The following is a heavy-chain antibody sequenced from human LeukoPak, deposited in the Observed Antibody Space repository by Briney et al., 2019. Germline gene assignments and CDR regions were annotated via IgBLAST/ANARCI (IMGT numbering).Heavy chain of an antibody. CDR3: ARALWGYKFDY. V-gene: IGHV3-74*01. CDR2: ISPDGTRT. CDR1: GFTFSNTW. Sequence: PGGSLRLSCAASGFTFSNTWMHWVRLVPGKGLVWVSRISPDGTRTGYADPVTGRFTVSRDNARNTLYLQMNSLRAEDTAVYYCARALWGYKFDYWGQGDLVTVSS. J-gene: IGHJ4*02. D-gene: IGHD1-1*01.